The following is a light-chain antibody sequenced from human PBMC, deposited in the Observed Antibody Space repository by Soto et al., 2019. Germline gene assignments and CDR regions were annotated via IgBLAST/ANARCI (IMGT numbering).Light chain of an antibody. Sequence: EVVLTQSPATLSLSPGERATLSCRASQNIRTFLDWCQQKPGQAPRLLIYGASNRATGIPARFSGSGSGTDFTLTISSLESEDFAVYYCQQHSHWPPWTFGQGTRVKIQ. CDR3: QQHSHWPPWT. V-gene: IGKV3-11*01. CDR2: GAS. CDR1: QNIRTF. J-gene: IGKJ1*01.